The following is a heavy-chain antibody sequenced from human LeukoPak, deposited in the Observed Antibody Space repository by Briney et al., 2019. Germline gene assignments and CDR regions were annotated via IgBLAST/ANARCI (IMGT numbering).Heavy chain of an antibody. Sequence: KTSETLSLTCTVSGGSISSYYWSRIRQPPGKGLEWIGYIYYSGSTNYNPSLRSRVTISVDTSKNQFSLDLRSVTAADTAVYYCARGPHYHDSSGYSPSYSYAMDVWGQGTTVTVSS. CDR3: ARGPHYHDSSGYSPSYSYAMDV. D-gene: IGHD3-22*01. CDR1: GGSISSYY. V-gene: IGHV4-59*01. J-gene: IGHJ6*02. CDR2: IYYSGST.